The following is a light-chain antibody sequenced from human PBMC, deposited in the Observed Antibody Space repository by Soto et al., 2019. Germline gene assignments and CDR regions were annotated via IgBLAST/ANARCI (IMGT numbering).Light chain of an antibody. CDR1: SGHSSYA. Sequence: QPVLTQSPSASASLGASVKLTCTLSSGHSSYAIAWHQQQPEKGPRYLMKLNSDGSQSKGDGIPDRFSGSSSGAERYLTISSRQSEDEADYYCQTWGTGSWVFGGGTKVTVL. CDR3: QTWGTGSWV. CDR2: LNSDGSQ. J-gene: IGLJ3*02. V-gene: IGLV4-69*01.